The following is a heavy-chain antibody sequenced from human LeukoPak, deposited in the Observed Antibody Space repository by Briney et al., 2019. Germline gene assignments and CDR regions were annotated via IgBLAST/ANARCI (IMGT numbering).Heavy chain of an antibody. Sequence: GGSLRLSCAASGLTFSRQWMHWVRQAPGKGLLWVSRINTDGSSTNFADSVRGRFTISRDNAKNTLYLQMNSLRAEDTAVYYCTRDLSGTYYGRFDYWGQGTLVTVSS. J-gene: IGHJ4*02. D-gene: IGHD1-26*01. CDR3: TRDLSGTYYGRFDY. CDR2: INTDGSST. V-gene: IGHV3-74*01. CDR1: GLTFSRQW.